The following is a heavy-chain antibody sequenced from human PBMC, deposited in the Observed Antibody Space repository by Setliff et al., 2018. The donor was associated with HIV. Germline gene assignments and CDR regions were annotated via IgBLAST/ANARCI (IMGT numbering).Heavy chain of an antibody. V-gene: IGHV4-59*11. D-gene: IGHD3-22*01. Sequence: SETLSLTCTVPGGSINDQYFSWIRQPPGKGLEWIGSIDYSESTKYNPSLNSRGTISLDKPKNELSLKLTSVTAADTAVYYCARPYDSLYGWGQGVLVTVSS. CDR2: IDYSEST. J-gene: IGHJ4*02. CDR1: GGSINDQY. CDR3: ARPYDSLYG.